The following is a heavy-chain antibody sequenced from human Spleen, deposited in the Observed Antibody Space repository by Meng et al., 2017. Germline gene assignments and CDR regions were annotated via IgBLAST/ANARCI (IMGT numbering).Heavy chain of an antibody. Sequence: QVQLVQAGPEVKKPGDSVKLSCKPSGYTFAAYWIHWLRQAPGQGLEWMGRIDPNNDHTQYAQNFQGRVTMTSDTSISTVYMELNGLRSDDTAVYYCARDEDISAAGKLFCDYWGQGTLVTVSS. CDR1: GYTFAAYW. V-gene: IGHV1-2*06. J-gene: IGHJ4*02. D-gene: IGHD6-25*01. CDR2: IDPNNDHT. CDR3: ARDEDISAAGKLFCDY.